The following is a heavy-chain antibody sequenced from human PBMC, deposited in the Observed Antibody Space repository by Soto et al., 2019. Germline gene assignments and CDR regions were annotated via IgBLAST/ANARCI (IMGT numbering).Heavy chain of an antibody. Sequence: VKVSCKASGGAFISYAIIWVRQSPGQGLEWMGGIIPIFGTANYAQKFQGRVTITADESTSTAYMELSSLRSEDTAVYYCARVNMSGYLYYFDYWGQGTLVTVSS. D-gene: IGHD5-12*01. CDR1: GGAFISYA. J-gene: IGHJ4*02. V-gene: IGHV1-69*01. CDR2: IIPIFGTA. CDR3: ARVNMSGYLYYFDY.